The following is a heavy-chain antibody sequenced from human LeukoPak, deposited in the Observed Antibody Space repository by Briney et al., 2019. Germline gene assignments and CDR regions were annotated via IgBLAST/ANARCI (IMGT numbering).Heavy chain of an antibody. D-gene: IGHD2-15*01. Sequence: GGSLRLSCAGSGFQFNTYWISWIRQAPGKGLQWLGNIKEDGSETYYVGSLKGRLTISRDNAKNSSFLGMSSLGVEDTAVYYCARDVGRFCTRGSCFSDAWGQGTLVTVSS. V-gene: IGHV3-7*05. CDR2: IKEDGSET. J-gene: IGHJ5*02. CDR1: GFQFNTYW. CDR3: ARDVGRFCTRGSCFSDA.